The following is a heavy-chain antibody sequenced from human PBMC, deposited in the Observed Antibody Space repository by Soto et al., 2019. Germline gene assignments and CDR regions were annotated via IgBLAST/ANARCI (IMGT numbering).Heavy chain of an antibody. D-gene: IGHD1-26*01. CDR2: ISWNSGSI. Sequence: QTGGSLRLSCAASGFTFDDYAMHWVRQAPGKGLEWVSGISWNSGSIGYADSVKGRFTISRDNAKNSLYLQMNSLRAEVTALYYCAKDRSIVGATSFDYWGQGTLVTVSS. CDR1: GFTFDDYA. J-gene: IGHJ4*02. CDR3: AKDRSIVGATSFDY. V-gene: IGHV3-9*01.